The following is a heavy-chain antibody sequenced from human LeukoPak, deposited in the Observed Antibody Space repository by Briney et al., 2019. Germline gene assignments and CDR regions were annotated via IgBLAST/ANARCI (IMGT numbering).Heavy chain of an antibody. V-gene: IGHV1-18*01. CDR3: ARTDAGVTPGAYYYYYYMDV. Sequence: ASVKVSCKASGYTFTSYGISWVRQAPGQGLEWMGWISAYNGNTNYAQKLQGRVTMTTDTSTSTAYMELRSLRSDDTAVYYCARTDAGVTPGAYYYYYYMDVWGKGTTVTVSS. CDR2: ISAYNGNT. J-gene: IGHJ6*03. CDR1: GYTFTSYG. D-gene: IGHD4-23*01.